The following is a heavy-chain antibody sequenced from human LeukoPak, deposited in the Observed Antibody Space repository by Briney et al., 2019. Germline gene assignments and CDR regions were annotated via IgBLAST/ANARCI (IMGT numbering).Heavy chain of an antibody. CDR2: ISSSGSTI. J-gene: IGHJ4*02. CDR1: GFTFSDYY. D-gene: IGHD3-16*01. CDR3: ARARSDVWGSYYVY. V-gene: IGHV3-11*01. Sequence: GGSLRLSCAASGFTFSDYYMSWIRQAPGKGLEWVSYISSSGSTIYYADSVKGRFTISRDNAKNSPYLQMNSLRAEDTAVYYCARARSDVWGSYYVYWGQGTLVTVSS.